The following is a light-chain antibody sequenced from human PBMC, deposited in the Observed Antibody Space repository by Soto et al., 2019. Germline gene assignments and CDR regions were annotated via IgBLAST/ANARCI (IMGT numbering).Light chain of an antibody. Sequence: EIVLTQSPATLSLSPGERATLSCRASQSVSSYLAWYQQKYGQAPRLLIYDTSNRATGIPARFSGSGSGTDFTLTISSLEPEDFAIYYCHQRSNWPGTFGQGTKVEIK. CDR2: DTS. J-gene: IGKJ1*01. V-gene: IGKV3-11*01. CDR3: HQRSNWPGT. CDR1: QSVSSY.